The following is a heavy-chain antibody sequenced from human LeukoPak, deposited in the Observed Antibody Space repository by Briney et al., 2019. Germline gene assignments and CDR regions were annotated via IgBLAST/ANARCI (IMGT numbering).Heavy chain of an antibody. J-gene: IGHJ4*02. V-gene: IGHV4-39*07. Sequence: PSETLSLTCTVSGGSISSSSYYWGWIRQPPGKGLEWIGSIYYSGSTYYNPSLKIRVTISVNTSKNQFSLKLSSVTAADTAVYYCARDHYCGGDCQYFDYWGQGTLVTVSS. CDR2: IYYSGST. D-gene: IGHD2-21*02. CDR3: ARDHYCGGDCQYFDY. CDR1: GGSISSSSYY.